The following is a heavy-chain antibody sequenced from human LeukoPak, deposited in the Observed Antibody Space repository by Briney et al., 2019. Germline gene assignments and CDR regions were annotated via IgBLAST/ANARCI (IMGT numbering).Heavy chain of an antibody. CDR1: RYTFTRYY. CDR2: IGPTSGGT. CDR3: ARDRGELELRLHDAFDI. J-gene: IGHJ3*02. D-gene: IGHD1-7*01. Sequence: GASVKPSCKASRYTFTRYYMHWVRQAAGHGLEWMGWIGPTSGGTNYAQKLQGRVTMTRDTSISTAYRELSRLRSDDTAVYYCARDRGELELRLHDAFDIWGQGTMVTVSS. V-gene: IGHV1-2*02.